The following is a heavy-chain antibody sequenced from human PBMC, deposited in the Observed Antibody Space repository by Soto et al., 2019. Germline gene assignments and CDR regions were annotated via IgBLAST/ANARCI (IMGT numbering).Heavy chain of an antibody. D-gene: IGHD5-12*01. CDR3: ARDSLAFFDS. CDR2: FYSSGST. V-gene: IGHV4-61*01. Sequence: SETLSLTCTVSDGSVSSGSYYWTWIRQPPGKGLEWIAYFYSSGSTLYNPSLKSRVIISVDTSMNQFSLKLSSVTAADTAVYYCARDSLAFFDSWGQGTLVTVSS. J-gene: IGHJ4*02. CDR1: DGSVSSGSYY.